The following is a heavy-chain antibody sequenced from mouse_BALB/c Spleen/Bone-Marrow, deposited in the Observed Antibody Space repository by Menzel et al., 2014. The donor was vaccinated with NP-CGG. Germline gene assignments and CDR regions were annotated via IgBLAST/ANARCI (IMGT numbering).Heavy chain of an antibody. V-gene: IGHV1-54*01. Sequence: VQLQQSGAELVRPGTSVKVSCKASGYAFTNYLIEWVKQRPGQGLEWIGVINPGSGGTNYNEKFKAKATLTADKSSSTAYVQLSSLTSDDSTVYFCARCLGGSSAMDYWGQGTSVTVSS. CDR3: ARCLGGSSAMDY. D-gene: IGHD1-1*02. CDR2: INPGSGGT. CDR1: GYAFTNYL. J-gene: IGHJ4*01.